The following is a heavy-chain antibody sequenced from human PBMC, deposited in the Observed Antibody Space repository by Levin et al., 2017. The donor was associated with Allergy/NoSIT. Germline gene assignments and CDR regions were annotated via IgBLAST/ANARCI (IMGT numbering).Heavy chain of an antibody. CDR2: INWDGVNT. CDR3: TRAGIVGETLRRGAWFDP. D-gene: IGHD1-26*01. Sequence: QPGGSLRLSCAASGFTFDDYVMHWVRQAPGKGLEWISAINWDGVNTAYADSVRGWFTLFRDNAKNSLDLQMDSLRIEDTAFYYCTRAGIVGETLRRGAWFDPWGQGTLVIVSS. V-gene: IGHV3-20*04. J-gene: IGHJ5*02. CDR1: GFTFDDYV.